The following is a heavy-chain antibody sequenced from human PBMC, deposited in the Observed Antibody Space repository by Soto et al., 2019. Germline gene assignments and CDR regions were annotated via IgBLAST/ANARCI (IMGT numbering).Heavy chain of an antibody. V-gene: IGHV1-8*01. J-gene: IGHJ6*02. Sequence: QVQLVQSGAEVKKPGASVKVSCKASGYTFTSYDINWVRQATGQGLQWMGYMNPNSGNTGYAQKFQSRVTTSRNTSISTANMERSSLRSEDTAVYSGARDYYYGMDVWGQGTTVTVSS. CDR3: ARDYYYGMDV. CDR2: MNPNSGNT. CDR1: GYTFTSYD.